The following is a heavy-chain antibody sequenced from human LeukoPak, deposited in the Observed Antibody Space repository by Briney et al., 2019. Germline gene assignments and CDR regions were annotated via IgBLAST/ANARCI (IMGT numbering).Heavy chain of an antibody. Sequence: GESLTISCKGSGYTFTSYWIGWVRQMPGKGLEWMGIIYPGDSDTRYSPSFQGQVTISADKSISTAYLQWSSLKASDTAMYYCARYVVVAATTRGGRYHYYYYGMDVWGQGTTVTVSS. CDR2: IYPGDSDT. D-gene: IGHD2-15*01. V-gene: IGHV5-51*01. CDR1: GYTFTSYW. CDR3: ARYVVVAATTRGGRYHYYYYGMDV. J-gene: IGHJ6*02.